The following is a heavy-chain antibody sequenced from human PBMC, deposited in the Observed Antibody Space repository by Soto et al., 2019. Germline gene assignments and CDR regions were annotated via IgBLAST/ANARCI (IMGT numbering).Heavy chain of an antibody. D-gene: IGHD2-15*01. Sequence: AASVKVSCKASGYTFTSYGISWVRQAPGQGLEWMGWISAYNGNTNYAQKLQGRVTMTTDTSTSTAYMELRSLRSDDTAVYYCARDQVVVVVAATDAFDIWGQGTMVTVSS. CDR2: ISAYNGNT. J-gene: IGHJ3*02. V-gene: IGHV1-18*01. CDR1: GYTFTSYG. CDR3: ARDQVVVVVAATDAFDI.